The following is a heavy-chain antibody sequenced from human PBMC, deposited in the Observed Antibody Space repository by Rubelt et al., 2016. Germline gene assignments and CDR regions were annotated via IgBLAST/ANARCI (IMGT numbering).Heavy chain of an antibody. CDR2: ISYSSSTV. V-gene: IGHV3-48*02. D-gene: IGHD2-8*02. Sequence: VQLVESGGGVVQPGRSLRLSCAASGFAFSSYSMNWVRQAPGKGLEWVSYISYSSSTVSYADSVKGRFTISRDNAKNSLYRQMNSLRDEDTAVYYCARDVVYADAAWGQGTLVTVSS. J-gene: IGHJ4*02. CDR3: ARDVVYADAA. CDR1: GFAFSSYS.